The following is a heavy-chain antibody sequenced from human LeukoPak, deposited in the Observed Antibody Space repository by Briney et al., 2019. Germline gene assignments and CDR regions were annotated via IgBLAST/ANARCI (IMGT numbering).Heavy chain of an antibody. V-gene: IGHV4-59*01. CDR3: ARDWGVGGRPGYMDV. J-gene: IGHJ6*03. D-gene: IGHD6-6*01. CDR1: GGSISNKY. CDR2: IYYSGNT. Sequence: SETLSLTCTVSGGSISNKYWSWIRQPPGKGLEWIGYIYYSGNTNYNPSLKSRVTILVDTSKNQVSLKLSSVTAADTAVYSCARDWGVGGRPGYMDVWGKGTTVTVSS.